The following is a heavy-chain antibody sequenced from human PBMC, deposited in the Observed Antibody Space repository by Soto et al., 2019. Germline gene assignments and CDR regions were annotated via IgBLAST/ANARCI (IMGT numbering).Heavy chain of an antibody. V-gene: IGHV5-51*01. CDR2: IYPDDSDT. CDR3: ARFFGSKFFDY. CDR1: GYMFTTYW. J-gene: IGHJ4*02. Sequence: GESLKISCQASGYMFTTYWIGWVRQVPGKGLEWMGIIYPDDSDTTYGPSFQGQVTMSVDNSINTAYLQWNSLKASDTAVYYCARFFGSKFFDYWGQGTLVTVSS. D-gene: IGHD3-10*01.